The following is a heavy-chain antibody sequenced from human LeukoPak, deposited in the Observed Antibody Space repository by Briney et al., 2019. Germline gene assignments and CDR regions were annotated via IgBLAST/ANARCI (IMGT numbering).Heavy chain of an antibody. CDR3: AKDRSSSWYGRTGLGLS. CDR2: ISGSDGST. J-gene: IGHJ5*02. CDR1: GFTFSSYA. Sequence: GGSLRLSCAASGFTFSSYAMSWVRQAPGKGLEWVSAISGSDGSTYYADSVKGRFTISRDNSKNTLYLQMNSLRAEDTAVYYCAKDRSSSWYGRTGLGLSWGQGTLVTVSS. V-gene: IGHV3-23*01. D-gene: IGHD6-13*01.